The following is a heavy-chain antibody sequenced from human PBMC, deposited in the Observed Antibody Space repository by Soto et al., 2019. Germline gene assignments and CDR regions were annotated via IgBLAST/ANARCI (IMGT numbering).Heavy chain of an antibody. J-gene: IGHJ6*02. CDR1: GFTFSSYW. D-gene: IGHD6-13*01. Sequence: EVQLVESGGGLVQPGGSLRLSCAASGFTFSSYWMHWVHQAPGKGLVWVSRINSDGSSTSYADSVKGRFTISRDNAKNTLYLQMNSLRAEDTAVYYCATSTQQLVQGVYYYGMDVWGQGTTVTVSS. V-gene: IGHV3-74*01. CDR2: INSDGSST. CDR3: ATSTQQLVQGVYYYGMDV.